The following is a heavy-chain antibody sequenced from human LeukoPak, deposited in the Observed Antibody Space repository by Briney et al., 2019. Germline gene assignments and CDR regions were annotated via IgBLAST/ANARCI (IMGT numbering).Heavy chain of an antibody. CDR2: MNPNSGNT. V-gene: IGHV1-8*01. J-gene: IGHJ6*02. Sequence: ASVKVSCKASGYTFTSYDINWVRQATGQGLEWMGWMNPNSGNTGYAQKFQGRVTMTRNTSISTAYMELSSLRSEDTAVYYCARDVAAAGVYYYYGMDVWGQGTTVSVSS. D-gene: IGHD6-13*01. CDR1: GYTFTSYD. CDR3: ARDVAAAGVYYYYGMDV.